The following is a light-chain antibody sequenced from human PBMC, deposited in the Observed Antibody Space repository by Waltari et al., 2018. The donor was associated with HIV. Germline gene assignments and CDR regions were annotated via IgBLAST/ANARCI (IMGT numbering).Light chain of an antibody. CDR2: EVS. V-gene: IGLV2-23*02. Sequence: QSALTHPASVSGSPGQSLTISCTGTSSAVGSYNLVSWYQQHPGKAPKLMIYEVSKRPSGVSNRFSGSKSGNTASLTISGLQAEDEADYYCCSYAGSSTLVFGGGTKLTVL. CDR1: SSAVGSYNL. J-gene: IGLJ2*01. CDR3: CSYAGSSTLV.